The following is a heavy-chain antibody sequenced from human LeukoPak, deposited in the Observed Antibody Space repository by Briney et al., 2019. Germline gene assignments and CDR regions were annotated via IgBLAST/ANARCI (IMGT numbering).Heavy chain of an antibody. D-gene: IGHD4-23*01. CDR3: ARDHAIYGGNSGLVN. CDR1: GGSISSYY. J-gene: IGHJ4*02. V-gene: IGHV4-4*07. CDR2: IYTSGST. Sequence: SETLSLTCTVSGGSISSYYWSWIRQPAGKGLECVVRIYTSGSTNFNPSLKSRVTMSVDTSKNQLSLKLSSVTAADTAVYYCARDHAIYGGNSGLVNWGQGTLVTVSS.